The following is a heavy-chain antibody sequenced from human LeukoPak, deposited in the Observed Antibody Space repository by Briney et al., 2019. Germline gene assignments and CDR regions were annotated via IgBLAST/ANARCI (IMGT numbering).Heavy chain of an antibody. CDR1: GSSFTSYW. Sequence: GESLKISCKGSGSSFTSYWIGWVRQLPGKGLEWMGIIYPGDSDTRCSPSFQGQVTISADKSISTAYLQWSSLKASDTAMYYCARQRLNRKMTNDAFDIWGQGTMVTVSS. D-gene: IGHD3-16*01. CDR3: ARQRLNRKMTNDAFDI. V-gene: IGHV5-51*01. CDR2: IYPGDSDT. J-gene: IGHJ3*02.